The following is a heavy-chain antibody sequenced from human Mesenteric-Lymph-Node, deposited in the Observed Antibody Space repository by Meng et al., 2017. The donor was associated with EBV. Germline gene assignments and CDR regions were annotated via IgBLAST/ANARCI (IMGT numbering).Heavy chain of an antibody. CDR3: VKTGIAVAGALDS. CDR1: GFSFSDYY. D-gene: IGHD6-19*01. V-gene: IGHV3-11*01. Sequence: QVSVVESGGGFVKPGGFLRLSCGASGFSFSDYYMSWIRQAPGKGLEGVSYISSSSDSIKYADSVKGRFTISRDNAENSLYLQMNSLRAEDTAVYYCVKTGIAVAGALDSWGRGTLVTVSS. CDR2: ISSSSDSI. J-gene: IGHJ5*01.